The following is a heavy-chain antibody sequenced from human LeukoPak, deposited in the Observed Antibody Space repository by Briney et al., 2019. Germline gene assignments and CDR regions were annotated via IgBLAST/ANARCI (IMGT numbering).Heavy chain of an antibody. CDR1: GGSISSGDYY. CDR3: ARDVIMVRGVIPYNWFDP. J-gene: IGHJ5*02. Sequence: SQTLSLTCTVSGGSISSGDYYWSWIRQPPGKGLEWIGYIYYSGSTYYNPSLKSRVTISVDTSKNQFSLKLSSVTAADTAVYYCARDVIMVRGVIPYNWFDPWGQGALVTVSS. D-gene: IGHD3-10*01. CDR2: IYYSGST. V-gene: IGHV4-30-4*01.